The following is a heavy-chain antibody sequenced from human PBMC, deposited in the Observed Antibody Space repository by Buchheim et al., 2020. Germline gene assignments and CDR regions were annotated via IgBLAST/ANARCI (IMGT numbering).Heavy chain of an antibody. V-gene: IGHV3-48*01. Sequence: EVQLVESGGNLIQPGGSLRLSCAASGFTFTSYSMNWVRQAPGKGLEWVSYIGISSGSTYHADSVKGRFTISRDNAKNSLYLQMNSLRAEDTAVYYCARDYMITHHYYGMDVWGQGTT. CDR2: IGISSGST. D-gene: IGHD3-16*01. CDR3: ARDYMITHHYYGMDV. CDR1: GFTFTSYS. J-gene: IGHJ6*02.